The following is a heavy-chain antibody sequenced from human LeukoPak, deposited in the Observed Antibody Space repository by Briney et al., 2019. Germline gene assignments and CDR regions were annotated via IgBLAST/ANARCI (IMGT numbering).Heavy chain of an antibody. V-gene: IGHV1-18*04. CDR1: GYTFANYG. J-gene: IGHJ6*04. CDR2: ISAHNGNT. Sequence: ASVKVSCKASGYTFANYGFSWVRQAPGQGLEWMGWISAHNGNTNYAQKLQGRVTMTTDTSTTTAYMELRSLRSDDTAVYYCARDGGYYYGMDVWGKGTTVIVSS. CDR3: ARDGGYYYGMDV. D-gene: IGHD3-3*01.